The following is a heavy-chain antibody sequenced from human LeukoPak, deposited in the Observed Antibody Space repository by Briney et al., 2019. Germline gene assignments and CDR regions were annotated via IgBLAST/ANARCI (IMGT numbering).Heavy chain of an antibody. Sequence: PGGSLRLSCAASGFTFSSYAMHWVRQAPGKGLEWVAVISYDGSNKYYADSVKGRFTISRDNSKNTLYLQMNSLRAEDTAVYYCVREDRWLQSDDAFDIWGQGTMVTVSS. D-gene: IGHD5-24*01. V-gene: IGHV3-30*04. CDR3: VREDRWLQSDDAFDI. CDR2: ISYDGSNK. J-gene: IGHJ3*02. CDR1: GFTFSSYA.